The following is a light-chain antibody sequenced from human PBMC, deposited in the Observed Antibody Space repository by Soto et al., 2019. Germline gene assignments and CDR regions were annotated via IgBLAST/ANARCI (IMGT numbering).Light chain of an antibody. V-gene: IGLV2-8*01. CDR2: DVN. Sequence: QSVLTQPPSASGSPGQSVTISCTGTSSDVGAYIFVSWYHQHPGKAPKLMVYDVNRRPPGVPDRFFGSKSGNTASLTVSGLQAEDEADYYCVSFAGGTYVFGTGTKLTVL. J-gene: IGLJ1*01. CDR3: VSFAGGTYV. CDR1: SSDVGAYIF.